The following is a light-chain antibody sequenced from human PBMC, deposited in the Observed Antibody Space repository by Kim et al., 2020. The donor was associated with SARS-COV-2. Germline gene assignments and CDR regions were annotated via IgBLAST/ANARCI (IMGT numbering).Light chain of an antibody. CDR1: QTVSRN. Sequence: VSPGETATLACRASQTVSRNLAWYQQKPGQAPRLLIYGAFTRATGVPARFSGSGSETEFTLTVSSLQSEDFAVYFCQQYLKWPLAFGGGTKVDIK. V-gene: IGKV3-15*01. CDR2: GAF. J-gene: IGKJ4*01. CDR3: QQYLKWPLA.